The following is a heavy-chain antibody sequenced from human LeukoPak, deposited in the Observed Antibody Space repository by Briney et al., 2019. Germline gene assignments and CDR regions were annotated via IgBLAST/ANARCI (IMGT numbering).Heavy chain of an antibody. CDR1: GFTFNNYN. V-gene: IGHV3-21*01. J-gene: IGHJ4*02. Sequence: GGSLRLSCATSGFTFNNYNMNWVRQAPGRALEWVSSITSSGTYIFYADSVKGRFTISRDNAKNSLYLQMNSLRAEDTAVYYCARGDYFDYWGQGTLVTVSS. CDR2: ITSSGTYI. CDR3: ARGDYFDY.